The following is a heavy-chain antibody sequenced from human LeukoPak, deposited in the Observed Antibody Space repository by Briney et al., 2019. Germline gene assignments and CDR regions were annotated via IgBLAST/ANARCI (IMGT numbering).Heavy chain of an antibody. CDR2: ISSSGSTI. J-gene: IGHJ4*02. V-gene: IGHV3-11*01. CDR3: ARAPPRYSGYDRTIYYFDY. D-gene: IGHD5-12*01. CDR1: GFTFSDYY. Sequence: PGGSLRLSCAASGFTFSDYYMSWIRQAPGKGLERVSYISSSGSTIYYADSVKGRFTISRDNAKNSLYLQMNSLRAEDTAVYYCARAPPRYSGYDRTIYYFDYWGQGTLVTVSS.